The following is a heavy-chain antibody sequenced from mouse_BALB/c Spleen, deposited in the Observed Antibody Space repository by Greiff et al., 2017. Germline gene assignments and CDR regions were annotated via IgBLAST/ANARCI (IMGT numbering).Heavy chain of an antibody. CDR3: ARHGSSYDAMDY. Sequence: QVQLQQSGAELMKPGASVKISCKATGYTFSSYWIEWVKQRPGHGLEWIGEILPGSGSTNYNEKFKGKATFTADTSSNTAYMQLSSLTSEDSAVYYCARHGSSYDAMDYWGQGTSVTVSS. V-gene: IGHV1-9*01. CDR2: ILPGSGST. J-gene: IGHJ4*01. CDR1: GYTFSSYW. D-gene: IGHD1-1*01.